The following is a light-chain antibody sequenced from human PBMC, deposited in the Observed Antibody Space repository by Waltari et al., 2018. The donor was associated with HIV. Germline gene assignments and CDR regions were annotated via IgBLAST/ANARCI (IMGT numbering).Light chain of an antibody. CDR3: LLYMASGRV. J-gene: IGLJ3*02. Sequence: QTVVTQEPSFSVSPGGTITFTCGLSSGSVSRAYYPSWYQQTTGQPPRTLIYNTDTRSSGVPDRFSGSIVGNKAALTITGAQSEDESDYYCLLYMASGRVFGGGTRLTVL. V-gene: IGLV8-61*01. CDR2: NTD. CDR1: SGSVSRAYY.